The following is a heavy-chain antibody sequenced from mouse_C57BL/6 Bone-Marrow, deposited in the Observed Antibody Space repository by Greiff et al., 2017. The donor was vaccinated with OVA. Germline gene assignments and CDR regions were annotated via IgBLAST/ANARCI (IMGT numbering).Heavy chain of an antibody. CDR1: GYTFTSYG. CDR2: IYPRSGNT. Sequence: VQLQQSGAELARPGASVKLSCKASGYTFTSYGISWVKQRTGQGLEWIGEIYPRSGNTYYNEKFKGKATLTADKSSSTAYMELRSLTSKDSAVYFCARCYQGPYFDYWGQGTTLTVSS. J-gene: IGHJ2*01. D-gene: IGHD3-2*02. V-gene: IGHV1-81*01. CDR3: ARCYQGPYFDY.